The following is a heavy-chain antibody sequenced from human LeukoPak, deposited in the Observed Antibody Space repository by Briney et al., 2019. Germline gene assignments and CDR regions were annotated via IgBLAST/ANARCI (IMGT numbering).Heavy chain of an antibody. CDR2: INHSGST. D-gene: IGHD3-22*01. J-gene: IGHJ4*02. Sequence: GSLRLSCAASGFAFNNAWMSWVRQPPGKGLEWIGEINHSGSTNYNPSLKSRVTISVDTSKNQFSLKLSSVTAADTAVYYCAISSSGYDYWGQGTLVTVSS. CDR3: AISSSGYDY. CDR1: GFAFNNAW. V-gene: IGHV4-34*01.